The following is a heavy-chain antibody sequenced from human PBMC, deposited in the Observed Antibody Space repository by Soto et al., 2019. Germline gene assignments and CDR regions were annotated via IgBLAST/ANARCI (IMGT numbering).Heavy chain of an antibody. Sequence: PXQALSPPCTVPGVSISSFYWSWIRQPAGKGLEWIGRIYSGGRKNYNPSLKSRVTMSVDTSKNQFSLRLSSVTAADTAMYSCARGSRRWDDWGQGTLVTVSP. CDR1: GVSISSFY. V-gene: IGHV4-4*07. CDR3: ARGSRRWDD. CDR2: IYSGGRK. D-gene: IGHD6-13*01. J-gene: IGHJ4*02.